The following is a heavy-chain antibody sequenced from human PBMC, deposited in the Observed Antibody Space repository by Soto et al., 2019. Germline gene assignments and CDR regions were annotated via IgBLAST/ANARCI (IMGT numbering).Heavy chain of an antibody. J-gene: IGHJ5*02. CDR1: GGTFSSYT. D-gene: IGHD5-18*01. Sequence: QVQLVQSGAEVKKPGSSVKVSCKASGGTFSSYTISWVRQAPGQGLEWMGRIIPILGIANYAQKFQGRVTITADKSTSTAYMELSSLRSEDTAVYYCARDREDSYGRNWFDPWGQGTLVTVSS. V-gene: IGHV1-69*08. CDR3: ARDREDSYGRNWFDP. CDR2: IIPILGIA.